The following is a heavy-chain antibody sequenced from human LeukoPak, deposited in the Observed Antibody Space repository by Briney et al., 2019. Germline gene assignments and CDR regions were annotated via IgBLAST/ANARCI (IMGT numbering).Heavy chain of an antibody. Sequence: GGSLRLSCAASGFTFNSYAMTWVRQAPGKGLEWVSLISGNGGATYYADSVKGRFTISRENSKNTLYLQMNSMRAEDTAVYYCAKVSGWSWFDYWGQGTLVTVSS. D-gene: IGHD6-19*01. CDR1: GFTFNSYA. CDR2: ISGNGGAT. V-gene: IGHV3-23*01. CDR3: AKVSGWSWFDY. J-gene: IGHJ4*02.